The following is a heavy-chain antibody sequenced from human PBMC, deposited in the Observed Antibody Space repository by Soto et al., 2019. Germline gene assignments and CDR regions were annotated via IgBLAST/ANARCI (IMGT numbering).Heavy chain of an antibody. CDR3: ARAIHDYDTTGYLSFDY. CDR1: GGSVSSGNYY. V-gene: IGHV4-61*01. D-gene: IGHD3-22*01. J-gene: IGHJ4*02. Sequence: WETLSLTCAVSGGSVSSGNYYWSWLRQPPGKGLEWIGYVYYTGSTNYNPSLKSRVTISVDTSKNQFSLRLSSVTAADTAVYFCARAIHDYDTTGYLSFDYWGQGTLVTVSS. CDR2: VYYTGST.